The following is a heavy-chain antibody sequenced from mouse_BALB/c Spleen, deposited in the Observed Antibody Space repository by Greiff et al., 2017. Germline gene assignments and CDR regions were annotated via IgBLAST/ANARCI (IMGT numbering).Heavy chain of an antibody. V-gene: IGHV1S81*02. J-gene: IGHJ4*01. D-gene: IGHD1-2*01. Sequence: QVQLQQPGAELVKPGASVKLSCKASGYTFTSYYMYWVKQRPGQGLEWIGEINPSNGGTNFNEKFKSKATLTVDKSSSTAYMQLSSLTSEDSAVYYCTRVLRLRYYAMDYWGQGTSVTVSS. CDR3: TRVLRLRYYAMDY. CDR2: INPSNGGT. CDR1: GYTFTSYY.